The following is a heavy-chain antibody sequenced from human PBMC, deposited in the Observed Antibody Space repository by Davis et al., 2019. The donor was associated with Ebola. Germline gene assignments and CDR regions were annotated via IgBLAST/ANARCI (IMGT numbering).Heavy chain of an antibody. CDR2: ISSSSSYI. CDR3: ARGGWELGPYDY. J-gene: IGHJ4*02. Sequence: GGSLRLSCAASGFTFSSYSMNWVRQAPGKGLEWVSSISSSSSYIYYADSVKGRFTISRDNAKNSLYLQMNSLRAEDTAVYYCARGGWELGPYDYWGQGTLVTVSS. D-gene: IGHD1-26*01. V-gene: IGHV3-21*04. CDR1: GFTFSSYS.